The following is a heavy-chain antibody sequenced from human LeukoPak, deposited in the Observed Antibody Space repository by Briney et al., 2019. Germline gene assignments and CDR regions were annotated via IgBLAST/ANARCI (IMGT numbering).Heavy chain of an antibody. J-gene: IGHJ3*01. CDR1: GSTFSSYA. CDR3: TRDSALLGVAFDL. CDR2: ISSNGDNT. Sequence: GGSLRLSCAASGSTFSSYAMSWVRQAPGKGLEYVAGISSNGDNTDFADSAKGRFTISRDNSKSTLFLQMNSLRAEDTAVYFCTRDSALLGVAFDLWGQGTVVTVSS. D-gene: IGHD2-15*01. V-gene: IGHV3-64D*06.